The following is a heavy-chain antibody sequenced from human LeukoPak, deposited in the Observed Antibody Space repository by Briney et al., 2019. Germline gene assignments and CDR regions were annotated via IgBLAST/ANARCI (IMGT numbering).Heavy chain of an antibody. CDR1: GFTFSTYA. CDR2: ISGSGYDT. CDR3: AKGNYDFWSGYPGLSYFDY. Sequence: QSGGSLRLSCVASGFTFSTYAMTWVRRAPGKGLEWVSSISGSGYDTYYADSVKGRFTISGDNSKNTLYLQMNSLRAGDTAVYYCAKGNYDFWSGYPGLSYFDYWGQGTLVTVSS. D-gene: IGHD3-3*01. J-gene: IGHJ4*02. V-gene: IGHV3-23*01.